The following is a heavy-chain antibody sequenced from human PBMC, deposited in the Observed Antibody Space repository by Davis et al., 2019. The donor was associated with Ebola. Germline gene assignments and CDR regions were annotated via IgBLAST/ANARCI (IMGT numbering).Heavy chain of an antibody. Sequence: SETLSLTCAVSGGSFSGYYWSWIRQPPGKGLEWIGEINHSGSTNYNPSLKSRVTISVDTSKNQFSLKLSSVTAADTAVYYCAREGGSSSWYKFDPWGQGTLVTVSS. CDR2: INHSGST. J-gene: IGHJ5*02. CDR1: GGSFSGYY. CDR3: AREGGSSSWYKFDP. V-gene: IGHV4-34*01. D-gene: IGHD6-13*01.